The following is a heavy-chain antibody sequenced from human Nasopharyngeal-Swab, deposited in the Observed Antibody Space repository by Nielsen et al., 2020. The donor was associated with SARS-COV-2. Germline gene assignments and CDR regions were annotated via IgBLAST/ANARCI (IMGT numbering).Heavy chain of an antibody. J-gene: IGHJ4*02. Sequence: SETLSLTCTVSGGSISSGDYYWSWIRQPPGKGLKWIGYIYYSGSTYYNPSLKSRVTISVDTSKNQFSLKLSSVTAADTAVYYCARDWELLGFDYWGQGTLVTVSS. CDR2: IYYSGST. V-gene: IGHV4-30-4*01. CDR3: ARDWELLGFDY. D-gene: IGHD1-26*01. CDR1: GGSISSGDYY.